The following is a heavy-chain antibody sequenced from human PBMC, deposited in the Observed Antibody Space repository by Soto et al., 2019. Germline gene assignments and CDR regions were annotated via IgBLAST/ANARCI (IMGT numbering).Heavy chain of an antibody. CDR1: GYTFDNYG. CDR3: VRENYDFWSGYYLDY. J-gene: IGHJ4*02. Sequence: PGGSLRISFAACGYTFDNYGMGWVRQAPGKGLEWVSNINGDGRVTYYTDSVRGRFIISRDNAKNTLFLQMNSLRAEDTAVYYCVRENYDFWSGYYLDYWGQGTLVTVSS. D-gene: IGHD3-3*01. V-gene: IGHV3-20*03. CDR2: INGDGRVT.